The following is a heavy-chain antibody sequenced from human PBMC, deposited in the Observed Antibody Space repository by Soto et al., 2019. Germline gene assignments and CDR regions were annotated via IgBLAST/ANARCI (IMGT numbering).Heavy chain of an antibody. D-gene: IGHD3-16*01. CDR3: ARGRGGDRDAFDI. J-gene: IGHJ3*02. V-gene: IGHV3-74*01. CDR2: INSDGSST. Sequence: GGSLRLSCAASGFTFSSYWMHWVRQAPGKGLVWVSRINSDGSSTSYADSVKGRFTISIDNAKNTLYLQMNSLRAEDTAVYYCARGRGGDRDAFDIWGQGTMVTVSS. CDR1: GFTFSSYW.